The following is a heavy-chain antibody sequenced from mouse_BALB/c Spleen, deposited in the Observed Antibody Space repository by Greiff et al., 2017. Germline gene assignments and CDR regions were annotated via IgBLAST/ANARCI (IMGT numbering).Heavy chain of an antibody. V-gene: IGHV14-3*02. CDR1: GFNIKDTY. CDR3: ARGVPYYAMDY. CDR2: IDPANGNT. D-gene: IGHD2-14*01. J-gene: IGHJ4*01. Sequence: EVHLVESGAELVKPGASVKLSCTASGFNIKDTYMHWVKQRPEQGLEWIGRIDPANGNTKYDPKFQGKATITADTSSNTAYLQLSSLTSEDTAVYYCARGVPYYAMDYWVQGTSVTVSS.